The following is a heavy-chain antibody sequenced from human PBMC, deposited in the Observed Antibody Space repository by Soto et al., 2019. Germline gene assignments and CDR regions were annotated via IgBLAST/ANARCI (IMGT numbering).Heavy chain of an antibody. Sequence: PSETLSLTCTVSGGSISSYYWSWIRQPPGKGLEWIGYIYYSGSTNYNPSLKSRVTISVDTSKNQFSLKPSSVTAADTAVYYCARDQYYYDSSGYYRGSRYNWFDPWGQGTLVTVSS. CDR3: ARDQYYYDSSGYYRGSRYNWFDP. CDR2: IYYSGST. J-gene: IGHJ5*02. CDR1: GGSISSYY. D-gene: IGHD3-22*01. V-gene: IGHV4-59*01.